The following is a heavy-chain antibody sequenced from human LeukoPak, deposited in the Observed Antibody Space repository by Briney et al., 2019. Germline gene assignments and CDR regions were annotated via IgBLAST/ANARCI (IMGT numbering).Heavy chain of an antibody. CDR1: GFTFSSYA. Sequence: GGSLRLSCAASGFTFSSYAMHWVRQAPGKGLEWVAVISYDGSNKYYADSVKGRFTISRDNSKNTLYLQMNSLKAEDTAVYYCVRGYHSFDLWGQGTLVTVSS. V-gene: IGHV3-30*04. CDR3: VRGYHSFDL. J-gene: IGHJ4*02. D-gene: IGHD2-2*01. CDR2: ISYDGSNK.